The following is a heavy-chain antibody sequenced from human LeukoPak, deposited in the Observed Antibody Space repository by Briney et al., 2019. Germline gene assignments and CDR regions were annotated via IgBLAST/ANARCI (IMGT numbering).Heavy chain of an antibody. CDR3: ARTYRGGYFDWLLLKPFDY. Sequence: PSETLSLTCTVSGGSISSSSYYWGWIRQPPGKGLEWIGSIYYSGSTYYNPSLKSRVTISVDTSKNQFSLKLSSVTAADTAVYYCARTYRGGYFDWLLLKPFDYWGQGTLVTVSS. V-gene: IGHV4-39*07. CDR2: IYYSGST. CDR1: GGSISSSSYY. D-gene: IGHD3-9*01. J-gene: IGHJ4*02.